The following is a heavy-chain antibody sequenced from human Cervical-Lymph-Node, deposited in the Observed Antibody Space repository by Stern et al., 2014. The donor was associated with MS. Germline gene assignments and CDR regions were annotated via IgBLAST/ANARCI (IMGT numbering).Heavy chain of an antibody. CDR1: GSSLTSYY. CDR2: MSYSGIA. J-gene: IGHJ6*02. Sequence: MQLVESGPGLVKPSEPLSLTCRVSGSSLTSYYWTLIRPTPGKGPEWIGYMSYSGIANYNPSLKSRVTISVDTSKKQFSLRLTSVTAADTAVYYCARGGGNYYFGLDVWGQGTTVTVSS. CDR3: ARGGGNYYFGLDV. D-gene: IGHD3-16*01. V-gene: IGHV4-59*01.